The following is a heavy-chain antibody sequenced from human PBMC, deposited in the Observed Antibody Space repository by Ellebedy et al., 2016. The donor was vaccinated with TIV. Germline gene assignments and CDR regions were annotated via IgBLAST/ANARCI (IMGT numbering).Heavy chain of an antibody. D-gene: IGHD6-6*01. CDR1: GGSISGYY. CDR3: ARGGGSSSFMPYYFDF. J-gene: IGHJ4*02. V-gene: IGHV4-59*01. CDR2: MHYTGST. Sequence: SETLSLTXTVSGGSISGYYWNWIRQPPGKGLEWIGYMHYTGSTNYNPSLQSRVTISIDTSKNQFSLNVNSVTAADTAVYFCARGGGSSSFMPYYFDFWGQGNVVTVSS.